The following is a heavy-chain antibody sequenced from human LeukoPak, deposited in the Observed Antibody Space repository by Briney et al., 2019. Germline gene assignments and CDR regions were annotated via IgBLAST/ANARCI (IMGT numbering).Heavy chain of an antibody. D-gene: IGHD2-2*01. V-gene: IGHV3-72*01. CDR2: IRKKDKGYTT. CDR1: GFTFSDHL. J-gene: IGHJ3*02. CDR3: TRADCSSTSCSAKDAFDI. Sequence: GGSLRLSCAASGFTFSDHLMDWVRQAPGKGLEWIGRIRKKDKGYTTEYAASVKGRFTISRDDSKSIAYLQMNSLKTEDTAVYYCTRADCSSTSCSAKDAFDIWGQGTMVTVSS.